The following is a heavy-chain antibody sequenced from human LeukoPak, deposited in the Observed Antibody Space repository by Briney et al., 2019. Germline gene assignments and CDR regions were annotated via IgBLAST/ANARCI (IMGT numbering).Heavy chain of an antibody. CDR2: IYYSGST. CDR1: GGSISSSSYS. J-gene: IGHJ6*04. Sequence: NPSETLSLTCTVSGGSISSSSYSWGWIRQPPGKGLEWIGSIYYSGSTYYNPSLKSRVTISVDTSKNQFSLKLSSVTAADTAVYYCARLKRIFGVVMGYYYYGMDVWGKGTTVTVSS. CDR3: ARLKRIFGVVMGYYYYGMDV. V-gene: IGHV4-39*01. D-gene: IGHD3-3*01.